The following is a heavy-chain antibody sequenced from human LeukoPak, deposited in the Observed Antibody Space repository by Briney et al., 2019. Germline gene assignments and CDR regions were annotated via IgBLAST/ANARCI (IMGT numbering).Heavy chain of an antibody. Sequence: GGSLRLSCAASGFTFDDYAMHWVRQAPGKGPEWVSGISWNSGSIGYADSVKGRFTISRDNAKNSLYLQMNSLRAEDTALYYCAKDKGPLLAAAGNFDYWGQGTLVTVSS. CDR3: AKDKGPLLAAAGNFDY. V-gene: IGHV3-9*01. D-gene: IGHD6-13*01. CDR1: GFTFDDYA. J-gene: IGHJ4*02. CDR2: ISWNSGSI.